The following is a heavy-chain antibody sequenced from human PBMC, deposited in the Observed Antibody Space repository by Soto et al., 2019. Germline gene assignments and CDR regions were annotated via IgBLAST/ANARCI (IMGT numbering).Heavy chain of an antibody. CDR2: ISAYNGNT. D-gene: IGHD3-9*01. J-gene: IGHJ6*02. Sequence: AASVKVSCKASGYTFTSYGISWVRQAPGQGLEWMGWISAYNGNTNYAQKLQGRVTMTTDTSTSTAYMELRSLRSDDTAVYYCALLRYFDWLWSYGMDVWGQGTTVTVSS. CDR1: GYTFTSYG. V-gene: IGHV1-18*01. CDR3: ALLRYFDWLWSYGMDV.